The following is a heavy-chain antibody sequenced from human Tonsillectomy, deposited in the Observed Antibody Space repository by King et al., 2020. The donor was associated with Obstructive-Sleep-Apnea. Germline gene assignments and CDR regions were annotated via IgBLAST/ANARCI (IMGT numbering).Heavy chain of an antibody. D-gene: IGHD6-13*01. Sequence: QLQESGPGLVKPSETLSLTCTVSGGSISSSSYYWGWIRQPPGKRLEWIGSIYYSGSTYYNPSLKSRVTISVDTSKNQFSLKLSSVTAADTAVYYCAIGEGSSWHYYYYGMDVWGHGTTVTVSS. J-gene: IGHJ6*02. V-gene: IGHV4-39*07. CDR2: IYYSGST. CDR3: AIGEGSSWHYYYYGMDV. CDR1: GGSISSSSYY.